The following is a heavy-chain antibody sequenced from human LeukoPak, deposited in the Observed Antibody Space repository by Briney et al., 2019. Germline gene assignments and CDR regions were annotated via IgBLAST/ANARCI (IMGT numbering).Heavy chain of an antibody. Sequence: GRSLRLSCAASGFTFDDYAMHWVRQAPGKGLEWVSGISWNSGSIGYADSVKGRFTISRDNAKNTLYLQMNSLRAEDTAVYYCARASSSWYDDWGQGTLVTVSS. CDR1: GFTFDDYA. V-gene: IGHV3-9*01. J-gene: IGHJ5*02. CDR2: ISWNSGSI. D-gene: IGHD6-13*01. CDR3: ARASSSWYDD.